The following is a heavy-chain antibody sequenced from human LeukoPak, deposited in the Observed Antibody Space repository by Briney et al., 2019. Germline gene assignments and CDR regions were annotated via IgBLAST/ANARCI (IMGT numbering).Heavy chain of an antibody. CDR1: GFTFSSYS. CDR3: AKDGDFWSGYYAPLDY. CDR2: ISSSSSYI. J-gene: IGHJ4*02. V-gene: IGHV3-21*04. Sequence: GGSLRLSCAASGFTFSSYSMNWVRQAPGKGLEWVSSISSSSSYIYYADSEKGRFTISRDNAKNSLYLQMNSLRAEDTAVYYCAKDGDFWSGYYAPLDYWGQGTLVTVSS. D-gene: IGHD3-3*01.